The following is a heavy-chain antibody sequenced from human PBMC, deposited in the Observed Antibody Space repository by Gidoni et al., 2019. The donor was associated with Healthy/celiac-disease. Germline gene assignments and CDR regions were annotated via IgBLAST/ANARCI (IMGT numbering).Heavy chain of an antibody. CDR3: ALYGGNPVDY. Sequence: RLSCAASGFTFSSYSMNWVRQAPGKGLEWVSSISSSSSYIYYADSVKGRFTISRDNAKNSLYLQMNSLRAEDTAVYYCALYGGNPVDYWGQGTLVTVSS. V-gene: IGHV3-21*01. J-gene: IGHJ4*02. CDR2: ISSSSSYI. CDR1: GFTFSSYS. D-gene: IGHD4-17*01.